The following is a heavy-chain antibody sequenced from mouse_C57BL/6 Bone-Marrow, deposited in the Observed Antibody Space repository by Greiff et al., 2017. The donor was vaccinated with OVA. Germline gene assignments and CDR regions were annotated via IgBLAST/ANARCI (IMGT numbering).Heavy chain of an antibody. J-gene: IGHJ1*03. CDR1: GFTFSDYG. D-gene: IGHD2-2*01. CDR3: ARREVWLRRDLYVDV. Sequence: EVQLVESGGGLVKPGGSLKLSCAASGFTFSDYGMHWVRQAPEKGLEWVAYISSGSSTIYSADTVKGRFTISRDTAQNTLFLQMTSLKSEDTAMYYCARREVWLRRDLYVDVWGTGTTVTVSS. CDR2: ISSGSSTI. V-gene: IGHV5-17*01.